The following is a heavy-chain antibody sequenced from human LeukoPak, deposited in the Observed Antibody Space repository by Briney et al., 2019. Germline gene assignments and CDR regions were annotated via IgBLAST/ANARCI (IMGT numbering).Heavy chain of an antibody. CDR2: IYYSGST. CDR3: ARHLYSSSSRGDYYYYMDV. J-gene: IGHJ6*03. D-gene: IGHD6-6*01. Sequence: SETLSLTCTVSGGSISSSSYYWGWIRQPPGKGLEWIGSIYYSGSTYYNPSLKSRVTISVDTSKNQFSLKLGSVTAADTAVYYCARHLYSSSSRGDYYYYMDVWGKGTTVTVSS. V-gene: IGHV4-39*01. CDR1: GGSISSSSYY.